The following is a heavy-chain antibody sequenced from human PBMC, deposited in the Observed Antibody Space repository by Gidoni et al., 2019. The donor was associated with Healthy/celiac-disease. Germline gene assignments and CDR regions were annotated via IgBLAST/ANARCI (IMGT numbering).Heavy chain of an antibody. Sequence: QVQLQESGPGLVKPSQTLSLTCTVSGGPISSGASYWSWIRQHPGNGLEWIGYIYYSGSTYYNPSLKSRVTISVDTSKNQFSLKLSSVTAADTAVYYCARARKVWGSGSYSRGWFDPWGQGTLVTVSS. CDR3: ARARKVWGSGSYSRGWFDP. J-gene: IGHJ5*02. CDR1: GGPISSGASY. V-gene: IGHV4-31*03. CDR2: IYYSGST. D-gene: IGHD3-10*01.